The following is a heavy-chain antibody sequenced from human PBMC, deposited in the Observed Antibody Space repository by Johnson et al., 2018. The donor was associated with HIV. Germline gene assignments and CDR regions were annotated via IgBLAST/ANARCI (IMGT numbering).Heavy chain of an antibody. CDR3: VRGGGDGFLEWLYTFDI. J-gene: IGHJ3*02. CDR1: GFTVSSNY. D-gene: IGHD3-3*01. V-gene: IGHV3-66*02. Sequence: VQLVESGGGLVQPGGSLRLSCAASGFTVSSNYMSWVRQAPGKGLEWVSVIYSGGSTYYADSVKGRFTISRDNSKNTLDLQMNSLETEDTAMYYCVRGGGDGFLEWLYTFDIWGQGTMVTVSS. CDR2: IYSGGST.